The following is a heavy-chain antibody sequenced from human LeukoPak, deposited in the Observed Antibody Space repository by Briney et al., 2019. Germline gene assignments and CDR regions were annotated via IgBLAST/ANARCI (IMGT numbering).Heavy chain of an antibody. CDR2: IFSGGSR. V-gene: IGHV3-53*01. CDR1: GFTVSRNY. Sequence: GGSLRLSCAASGFTVSRNYMSWVRQAPGKGLEWVSVIFSGGSRYYAESVKGRFTISRDTSRNTLFLQMNSLRAEDTAVYYCARDHNEVPAAITAYWGQGTLVTVSS. D-gene: IGHD2-2*01. CDR3: ARDHNEVPAAITAY. J-gene: IGHJ4*02.